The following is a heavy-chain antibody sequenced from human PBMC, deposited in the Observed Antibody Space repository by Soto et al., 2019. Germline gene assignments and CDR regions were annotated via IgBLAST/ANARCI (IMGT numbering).Heavy chain of an antibody. Sequence: SETLSLTCTVTGDSISSSSYYWGWIRQPPGKGLEWIGSIYYSGSAYNNPSLRSRVSISIDTSKNQFSLKLRSVTATDTALYFWESQRTSVVTQAYFDVWGQGSLVTVSS. CDR2: IYYSGSA. CDR3: ESQRTSVVTQAYFDV. D-gene: IGHD2-21*02. CDR1: GDSISSSSYY. V-gene: IGHV4-39*01. J-gene: IGHJ4*02.